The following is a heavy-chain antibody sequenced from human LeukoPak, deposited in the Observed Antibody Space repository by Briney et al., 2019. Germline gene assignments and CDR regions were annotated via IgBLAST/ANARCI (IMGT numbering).Heavy chain of an antibody. CDR1: GFTFSSNA. Sequence: PGRSLRLSCAASGFTFSSNAMHWVRQAPGKGLEWVAVITYDGSNKYYADSVKGRFTISRDNSRNTLYLQMNSLRAEDTAAYYCARGLLGATTSYFDYWGQGTLVTVSS. CDR2: ITYDGSNK. J-gene: IGHJ4*02. V-gene: IGHV3-30-3*01. CDR3: ARGLLGATTSYFDY. D-gene: IGHD1-26*01.